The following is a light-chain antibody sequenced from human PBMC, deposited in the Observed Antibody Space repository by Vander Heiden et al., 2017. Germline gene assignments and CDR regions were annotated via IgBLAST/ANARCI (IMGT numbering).Light chain of an antibody. CDR2: DAS. V-gene: IGKV1-5*01. CDR1: QSISSW. J-gene: IGKJ1*01. Sequence: DIQMTQSHPTPSASAGDRVTITCRASQSISSWLAWYQQKPGKAPKLLIYDASSLESGVPSRFSGSGSGTEFTLTISSLQPDDFATYYCQQYNSYSGTFGQGTKVEIK. CDR3: QQYNSYSGT.